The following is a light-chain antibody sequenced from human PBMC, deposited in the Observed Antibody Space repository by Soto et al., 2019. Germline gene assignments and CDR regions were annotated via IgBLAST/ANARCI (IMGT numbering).Light chain of an antibody. Sequence: DIQMTQSPSTLSASVGDRVTITCRASQSVSSWLAWYQQKPGKAPKLLIYDASSLESGVPSRFSGSGSGTEFTLTISSLQPDEFATYYCQHYKSYFFTFGPGTKVELK. CDR2: DAS. J-gene: IGKJ3*01. CDR1: QSVSSW. CDR3: QHYKSYFFT. V-gene: IGKV1-5*01.